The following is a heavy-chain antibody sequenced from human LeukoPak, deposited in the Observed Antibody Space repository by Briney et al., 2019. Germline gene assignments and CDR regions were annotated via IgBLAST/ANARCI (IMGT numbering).Heavy chain of an antibody. CDR3: AKHVSGSLFYFDY. V-gene: IGHV3-23*01. D-gene: IGHD3-10*01. CDR1: GFTFRNCA. Sequence: GGSLRLSCAASGFTFRNCAMSWVRQAPGKGLEWVSGISGTGYNTYYADSVKGRFTIFRDNSKNTLHLQMNSLGAEDTAVYYCAKHVSGSLFYFDYWGQRTLVTVSS. CDR2: ISGTGYNT. J-gene: IGHJ4*02.